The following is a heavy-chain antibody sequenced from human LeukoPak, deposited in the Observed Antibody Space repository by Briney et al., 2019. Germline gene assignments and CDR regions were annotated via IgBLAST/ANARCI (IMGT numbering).Heavy chain of an antibody. CDR3: AKHQQIYGDSLMDV. CDR2: ISGSGGRT. Sequence: GGSLRLSCAASGFTFSSYAMSWVRQAPGKGREWVSTISGSGGRTYYTDFVKGRFTISRDNSKNTLFLQMNSLRAEDTAIYYCAKHQQIYGDSLMDVWGQGTTVTVSS. CDR1: GFTFSSYA. V-gene: IGHV3-23*01. D-gene: IGHD4-17*01. J-gene: IGHJ6*02.